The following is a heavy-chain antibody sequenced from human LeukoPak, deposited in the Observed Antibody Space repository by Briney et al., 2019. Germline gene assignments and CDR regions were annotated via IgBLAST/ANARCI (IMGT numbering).Heavy chain of an antibody. CDR2: ISSSSSYI. CDR1: GFTFSSYS. CDR3: ARASVGDTGALYYFDY. Sequence: GGSLRLSCAASGFTFSSYSMKWVRQAPGKGLEWVSSISSSSSYIYYADSVKGRFTISRDNAKNSLYLQMNSLRAEDTAVYYCARASVGDTGALYYFDYWGQGTLVTVSS. J-gene: IGHJ4*02. D-gene: IGHD3-16*01. V-gene: IGHV3-21*01.